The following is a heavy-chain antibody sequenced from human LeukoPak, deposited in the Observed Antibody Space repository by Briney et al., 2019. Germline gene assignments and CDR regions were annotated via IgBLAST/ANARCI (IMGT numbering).Heavy chain of an antibody. CDR3: ARRPGVRGYSGLVYFQY. CDR2: IYHSGST. J-gene: IGHJ1*01. V-gene: IGHV4-38-2*01. Sequence: PSETLSLTCAVSDDSIRNNYYWGWIRQPPGKGLEWIGSIYHSGSTYYNPSHKSRVTKSADTSKNQFSLKVNSVTAADTAVYYCARRPGVRGYSGLVYFQYWGQGTLVIVSS. D-gene: IGHD3-22*01. CDR1: DDSIRNNYY.